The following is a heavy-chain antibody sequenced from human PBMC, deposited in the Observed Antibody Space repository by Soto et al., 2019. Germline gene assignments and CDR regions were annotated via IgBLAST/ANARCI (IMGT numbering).Heavy chain of an antibody. CDR2: INHSGST. D-gene: IGHD4-17*01. CDR3: ARGGTTVVRRWYYYYGMDV. CDR1: GGSFSGYY. Sequence: PSETLSLTCAVYGGSFSGYYWSWIRQPPGKGLEWIGEINHSGSTNYNPSLKSRVTISVDTSKNQFSLKLSSVTAADTAVYYCARGGTTVVRRWYYYYGMDVWGQGTTVTVSS. J-gene: IGHJ6*02. V-gene: IGHV4-34*01.